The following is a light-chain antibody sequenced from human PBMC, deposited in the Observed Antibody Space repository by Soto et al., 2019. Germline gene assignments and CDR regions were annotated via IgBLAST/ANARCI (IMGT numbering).Light chain of an antibody. CDR1: SSDVGGYSY. J-gene: IGLJ1*01. V-gene: IGLV2-11*01. CDR2: DVS. CDR3: CSSAGSYSYL. Sequence: QSALTQPRSVSGSPGQSVTISCTGTSSDVGGYSYVSWYQQHPGKAPKLMIYDVSKLPSWVPDRFCGSKSGNTASLTISGLQAEYEADYYCCSSAGSYSYLFGTRTKITVL.